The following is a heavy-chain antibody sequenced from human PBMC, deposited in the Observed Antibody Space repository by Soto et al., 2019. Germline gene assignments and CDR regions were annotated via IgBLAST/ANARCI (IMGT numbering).Heavy chain of an antibody. CDR1: GFTFSSYA. V-gene: IGHV3-23*01. J-gene: IGHJ5*02. Sequence: GGSLRLSCAASGFTFSSYAMSWVRQAPGKGLEWVSAISGSGGSTYYADSVKGRFTISRDNSKNTLYLQMNSLRAEDTAVYYCAKGSWGSYRTNWFDPWGQGTLVTVSS. CDR2: ISGSGGST. D-gene: IGHD3-16*02. CDR3: AKGSWGSYRTNWFDP.